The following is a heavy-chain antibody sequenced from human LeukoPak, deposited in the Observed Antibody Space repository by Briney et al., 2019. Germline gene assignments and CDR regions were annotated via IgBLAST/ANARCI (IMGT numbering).Heavy chain of an antibody. V-gene: IGHV3-30*03. D-gene: IGHD3-10*01. CDR3: HFYDSGSYPESDY. CDR2: ISYDGSNK. J-gene: IGHJ4*02. Sequence: GGSLRLSCAASGFTFSSYGMHWVRQAPGKGLKWVAVISYDGSNKFYGDSVKGRFTISRDNSKNTVYLQMSSLRAEDTAVYYCHFYDSGSYPESDYWGQGTLVTVSS. CDR1: GFTFSSYG.